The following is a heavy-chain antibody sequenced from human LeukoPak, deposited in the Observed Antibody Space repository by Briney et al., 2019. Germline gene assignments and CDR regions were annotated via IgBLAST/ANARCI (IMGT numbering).Heavy chain of an antibody. J-gene: IGHJ4*02. CDR1: GFTFSSYW. V-gene: IGHV3-7*03. CDR3: AREASYGYFDY. Sequence: PGGSLRLSCAASGFTFSSYWMSWVRQAPGKGLEWVANIKQDGSEKYYVESVKGRFTISRDNAKNSLYLQMNSLRAEDTAVYYCAREASYGYFDYWGQGTLVTVSS. D-gene: IGHD5-18*01. CDR2: IKQDGSEK.